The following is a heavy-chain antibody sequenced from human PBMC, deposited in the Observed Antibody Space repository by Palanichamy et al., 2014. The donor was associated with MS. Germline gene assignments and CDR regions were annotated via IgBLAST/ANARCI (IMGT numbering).Heavy chain of an antibody. J-gene: IGHJ6*02. Sequence: QVQLQQSGPGLVKPSQTLSISCAISGDGVSGHTVAWNWIRQSPSRGLEWLGRAYYRFTKWYIEYSESVKGRLVITADASTNQLSLQLTSVTVEDTAIYYCARVQTGRPPNYYYGLDIWGQGTTVTVSS. CDR2: AYYRFTKWYI. D-gene: IGHD1-1*01. V-gene: IGHV6-1*01. CDR3: ARVQTGRPPNYYYGLDI. CDR1: GDGVSGHTVA.